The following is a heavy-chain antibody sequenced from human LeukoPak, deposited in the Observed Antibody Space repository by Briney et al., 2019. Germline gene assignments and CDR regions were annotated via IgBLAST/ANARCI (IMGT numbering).Heavy chain of an antibody. CDR1: GFTFSTFA. CDR2: IFPSGGEI. J-gene: IGHJ4*02. Sequence: GGSLRLSCVASGFTFSTFAMIWVRQPPGKGLEWVSSIFPSGGEIHYADSVRGRFTISRDNAKNSLYLQMNSLRADDTALYYCARPFGQLSSSYFDYWGQGTLVTVSS. D-gene: IGHD3-10*01. V-gene: IGHV3-21*04. CDR3: ARPFGQLSSSYFDY.